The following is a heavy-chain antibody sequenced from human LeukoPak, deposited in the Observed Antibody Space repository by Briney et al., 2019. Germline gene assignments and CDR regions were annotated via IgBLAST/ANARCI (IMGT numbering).Heavy chain of an antibody. J-gene: IGHJ4*02. CDR1: GFTFNRYW. CDR2: IKQDGNEK. V-gene: IGHV3-7*01. Sequence: GGSLRLSCAASGFTFNRYWMSWVRQAPGKGLEWVANIKQDGNEKYYVDSVKGRFTISRENAKNSLYLQMNSLRAEATAVYYCARDRGVVVAAPDYWGQGTLVTVSS. D-gene: IGHD2-15*01. CDR3: ARDRGVVVAAPDY.